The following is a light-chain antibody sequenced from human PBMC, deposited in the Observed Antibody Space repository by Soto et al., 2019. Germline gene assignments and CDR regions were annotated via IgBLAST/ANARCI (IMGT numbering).Light chain of an antibody. V-gene: IGKV3-20*01. CDR2: GTS. J-gene: IGKJ1*01. CDR3: KKYGSSGT. CDR1: QSVSSN. Sequence: ILMTQSPASLSVSPGERATLSCRASQSVSSNLAWYQQKPGQAPRLLMSGTSNRATGTPDRFSGSGSGTDFTLTISRLEPEDFAVYFCKKYGSSGTSGQGTKLDIK.